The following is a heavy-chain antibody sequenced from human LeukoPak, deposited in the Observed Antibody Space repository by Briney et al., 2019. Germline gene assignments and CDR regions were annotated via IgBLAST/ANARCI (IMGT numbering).Heavy chain of an antibody. CDR3: ARILVQYYYYMDV. CDR1: DVSISSSGYY. J-gene: IGHJ6*03. D-gene: IGHD1-1*01. V-gene: IGHV4-39*01. CDR2: MYYSGST. Sequence: SETLSLTCTVSDVSISSSGYYWGWIRQPPGKGLEWIGSMYYSGSTYYNPSLKSRVTISVGTSKNQFSLKLSSVTAADTAVYYCARILVQYYYYMDVWGKGTTVTVSS.